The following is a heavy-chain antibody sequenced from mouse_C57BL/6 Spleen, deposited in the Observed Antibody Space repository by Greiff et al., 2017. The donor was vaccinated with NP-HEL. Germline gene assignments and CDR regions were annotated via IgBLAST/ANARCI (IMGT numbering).Heavy chain of an antibody. J-gene: IGHJ3*01. Sequence: QVQLQQPGAELVRPGSSVKLSCKASGYTFTSYWMHWVKQRPIQGLEWIGNIDPSDSETHYNQKFKDKATLTVDKSSSTVYMQLSSLTSEDAAVYYCARGYPLRGFAYWGQGTLVTVSA. CDR1: GYTFTSYW. CDR3: ARGYPLRGFAY. D-gene: IGHD6-1*01. V-gene: IGHV1-52*01. CDR2: IDPSDSET.